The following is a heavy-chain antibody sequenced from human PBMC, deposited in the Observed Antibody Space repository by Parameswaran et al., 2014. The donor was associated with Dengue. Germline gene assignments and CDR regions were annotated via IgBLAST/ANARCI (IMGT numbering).Heavy chain of an antibody. CDR3: AKQKYYDSSKYYFDY. CDR2: ISGSGGST. D-gene: IGHD3-22*01. Sequence: RWIRQAPRKGLEWVSAISGSGGSTYYADSVKGRFTISRDNSKNTLYLQMNSLRAEDTAVYYCAKQKYYDSSKYYFDYWGQGTLVTVSS. J-gene: IGHJ4*02. V-gene: IGHV3-23*01.